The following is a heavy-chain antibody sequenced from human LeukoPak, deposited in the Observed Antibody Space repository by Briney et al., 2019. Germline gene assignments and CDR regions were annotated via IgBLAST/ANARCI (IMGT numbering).Heavy chain of an antibody. D-gene: IGHD1-20*01. V-gene: IGHV3-30*02. CDR3: VKGVSGNSFYLDY. CDR1: GFTFSTDG. J-gene: IGHJ4*02. Sequence: GGSLRLSCAASGFTFSTDGIHWVRQAPGKRPEWVANINFDGSAKYYADSLKGRFTISRDNSKNTLYLEMNSLRVEDTAVYYCVKGVSGNSFYLDYWGQGTLVTVSS. CDR2: INFDGSAK.